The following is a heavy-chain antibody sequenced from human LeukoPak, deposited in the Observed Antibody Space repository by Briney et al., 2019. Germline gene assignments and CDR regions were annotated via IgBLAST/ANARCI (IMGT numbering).Heavy chain of an antibody. CDR3: AKGGYGGGRFDP. D-gene: IGHD4-23*01. V-gene: IGHV3-23*01. CDR2: ISDSGGNT. CDR1: GLTLSSYG. J-gene: IGHJ5*02. Sequence: GGSLRLSCAASGLTLSSYGMSWVRQAPGKGLEWVSDISDSGGNTYYADSVKGRFSISRDNSKNMLYLQMNSLSSEDTAVYYCAKGGYGGGRFDPWGQGTLVIVSS.